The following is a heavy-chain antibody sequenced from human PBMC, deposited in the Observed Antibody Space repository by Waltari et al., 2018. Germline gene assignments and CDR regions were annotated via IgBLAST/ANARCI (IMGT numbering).Heavy chain of an antibody. Sequence: QVQLVQSGAEVKKPGSSVKVSCKASGGTFSSYAISWVRQAPGQGLEWMGGIIPIFGTANYAQKFQGRVTITADESTSTAYMELSSLRSEDTAVYYCARVSRQVTAIPPMVYYYYGMDVWGQGTTVTVSS. J-gene: IGHJ6*02. CDR2: IIPIFGTA. V-gene: IGHV1-69*12. CDR1: GGTFSSYA. D-gene: IGHD2-21*02. CDR3: ARVSRQVTAIPPMVYYYYGMDV.